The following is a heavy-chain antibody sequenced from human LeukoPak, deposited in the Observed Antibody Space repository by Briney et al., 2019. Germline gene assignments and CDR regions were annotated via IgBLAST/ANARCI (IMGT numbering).Heavy chain of an antibody. J-gene: IGHJ5*01. Sequence: KPSETLSLTCAVYGGSFSGYYWSWIRQPPGKGLEWIGEINRSGSTKYNPSLKSRVTISVDTSKNQFSLKLSSVTAADTAVYYCARTNWFDSWGQGTLVTVSS. CDR2: INRSGST. V-gene: IGHV4-34*01. CDR3: ARTNWFDS. CDR1: GGSFSGYY.